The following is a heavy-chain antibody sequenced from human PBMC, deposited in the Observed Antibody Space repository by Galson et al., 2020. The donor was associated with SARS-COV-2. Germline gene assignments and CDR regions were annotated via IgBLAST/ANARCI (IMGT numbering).Heavy chain of an antibody. J-gene: IGHJ4*02. CDR1: GFTLSSYA. V-gene: IGHV3-23*01. Sequence: ESLKIPCAAPGFTLSSYAMSWVRQAPGKELEWVSGISGSGIRTYYADSVRGRITISRDNSNNRLYLQMNSLRAEDTAVYYCAKGNCCSGGSCYVPLFDCWGQGTLVTVSS. CDR3: AKGNCCSGGSCYVPLFDC. CDR2: ISGSGIRT. D-gene: IGHD2-15*01.